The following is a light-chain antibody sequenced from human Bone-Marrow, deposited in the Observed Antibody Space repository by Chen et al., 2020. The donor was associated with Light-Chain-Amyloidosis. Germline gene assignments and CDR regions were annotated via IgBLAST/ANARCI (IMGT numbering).Light chain of an antibody. CDR1: QTTSSNY. Sequence: EFMFTQSPGTLTLPPGEGANLSCTASQTTSSNYLSWYQHKFGQSPRLLIYGSSSRATGIPDRFTGSGSWTDFTLPINRLEPEDFAMYYCQQYGTSPLTFGGGTKVEIK. CDR2: GSS. CDR3: QQYGTSPLT. V-gene: IGKV3-20*01. J-gene: IGKJ4*01.